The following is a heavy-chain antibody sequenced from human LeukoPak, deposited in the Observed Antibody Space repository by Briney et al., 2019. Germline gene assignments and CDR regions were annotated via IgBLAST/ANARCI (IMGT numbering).Heavy chain of an antibody. J-gene: IGHJ4*02. CDR3: AKDLRVSLVVGLNDY. Sequence: GGSLRLSCAASGFTFSSYAMSWVRQAPGKGLEWVSAISGSGGSTYYADSVKGRFTISRDNSKNTLYLQMNSLRAEDTAVYCCAKDLRVSLVVGLNDYWGQGTLVTVSS. CDR2: ISGSGGST. V-gene: IGHV3-23*01. CDR1: GFTFSSYA. D-gene: IGHD1-26*01.